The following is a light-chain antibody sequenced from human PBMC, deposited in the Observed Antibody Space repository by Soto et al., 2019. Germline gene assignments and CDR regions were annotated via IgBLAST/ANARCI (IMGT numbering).Light chain of an antibody. CDR3: QQYGTPLFA. Sequence: IVLTQSPGTLSLSPGERATHSCGASQSVTNNFLAWYQQKPGQAPRLLIYGASSRATGVPDRFSGSGSGTDFTLTISRLEPGDFAVYYCQQYGTPLFAFGPGTKVDI. V-gene: IGKV3-20*01. J-gene: IGKJ3*01. CDR2: GAS. CDR1: QSVTNNF.